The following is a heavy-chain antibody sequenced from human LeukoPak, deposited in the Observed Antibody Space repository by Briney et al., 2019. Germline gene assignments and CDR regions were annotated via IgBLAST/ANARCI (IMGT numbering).Heavy chain of an antibody. J-gene: IGHJ4*02. D-gene: IGHD2-2*01. CDR3: ARTQGYCSSTSCYEDY. V-gene: IGHV3-7*01. CDR1: GFTFSSYW. Sequence: GGSLRLSCAASGFTFSSYWMSWVRQAPGKGLEWVANIKQDGSEKYYVDSVKGRFTISRDNAKNSLYLQMNSLRAEDTAVYYCARTQGYCSSTSCYEDYWGQGTLVTVSS. CDR2: IKQDGSEK.